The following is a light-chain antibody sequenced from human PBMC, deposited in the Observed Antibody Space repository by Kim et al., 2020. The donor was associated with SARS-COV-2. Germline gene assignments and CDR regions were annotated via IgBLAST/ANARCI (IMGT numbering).Light chain of an antibody. V-gene: IGLV1-44*01. CDR1: SSNIGTNP. CDR3: ATWDDSLNGPV. Sequence: GQGVTISCSGSSSNIGTNPVNWYQHLPGTAPRILIYDNDQRPSGVPDQFSGSKSDTSASLAISGLQAEDEADYYCATWDDSLNGPVFGGGTKVTVL. CDR2: DND. J-gene: IGLJ3*02.